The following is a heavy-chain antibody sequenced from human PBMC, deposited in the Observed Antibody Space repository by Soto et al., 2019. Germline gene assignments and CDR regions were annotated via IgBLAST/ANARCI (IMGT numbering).Heavy chain of an antibody. CDR2: ISAYNGNT. CDR3: ARPVYDFWSDYPDAFDI. V-gene: IGHV1-18*01. Sequence: QVQLVQSGAEVKKPGASVKVSCKASGYTFTSYGISWVRQAPGQGLEWMGWISAYNGNTNYAQKLQGRVTMTTDTSTSTAYMELRSLRSDDTAVYYCARPVYDFWSDYPDAFDIWGQGTMVTVSS. J-gene: IGHJ3*02. CDR1: GYTFTSYG. D-gene: IGHD3-3*01.